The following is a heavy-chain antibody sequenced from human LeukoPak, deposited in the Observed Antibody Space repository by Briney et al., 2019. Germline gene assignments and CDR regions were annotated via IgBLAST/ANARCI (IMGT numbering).Heavy chain of an antibody. J-gene: IGHJ3*02. V-gene: IGHV3-48*03. CDR2: ISNGATTI. CDR3: ARGGYCSSSICYERNAFDM. D-gene: IGHD2-2*01. Sequence: GGSLRLSCAASGFTFSSHEMNWVRQAPGKGLEWISHISNGATTIYYADSVKGRFTISRDNAKNSLYLQMNSLRAEDTAVYYCARGGYCSSSICYERNAFDMWGQGTMATVSS. CDR1: GFTFSSHE.